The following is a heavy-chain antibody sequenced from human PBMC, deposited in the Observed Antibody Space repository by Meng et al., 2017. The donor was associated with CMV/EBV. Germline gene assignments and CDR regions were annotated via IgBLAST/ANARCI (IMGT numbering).Heavy chain of an antibody. CDR1: GFPVSSNY. J-gene: IGHJ6*02. CDR3: ATSEGYYYYGMDV. Sequence: GESLKISCAASGFPVSSNYMSWVRQAPGKGLEWVSVIYSGGSTYYADSVKGRFTISRDNSKNTLYLQMNSLRAEDTAVYYCATSEGYYYYGMDVWGQGTTVTVSS. D-gene: IGHD2-2*01. CDR2: IYSGGST. V-gene: IGHV3-53*01.